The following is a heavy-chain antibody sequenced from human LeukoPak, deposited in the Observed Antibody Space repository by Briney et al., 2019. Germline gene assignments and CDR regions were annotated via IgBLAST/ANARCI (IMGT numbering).Heavy chain of an antibody. Sequence: GESLKISCKGSGYSFTSYWIGWVRQMPGKGLEWMGTIYPGDSDTRYSPSFQGQVTISADKSISTAYLQWSSLKASDTAMYYCAAFTYYYDSSGYYPHYFDYWGQGTLVTVSS. V-gene: IGHV5-51*01. D-gene: IGHD3-22*01. CDR3: AAFTYYYDSSGYYPHYFDY. CDR1: GYSFTSYW. J-gene: IGHJ4*02. CDR2: IYPGDSDT.